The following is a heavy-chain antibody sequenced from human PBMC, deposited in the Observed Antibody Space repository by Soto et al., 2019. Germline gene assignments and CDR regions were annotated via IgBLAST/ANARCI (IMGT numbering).Heavy chain of an antibody. V-gene: IGHV3-13*01. CDR1: GFTFSNYD. Sequence: EVQLVESGGGLVQPGGSLRLSCAASGFTFSNYDMPWVRQVTGKVLEWVSTIGTAGDTYYPGSVKCRFTISRENAKNSVYLQMNSLRAEDTAVYYCARGRLISLYYFDYWGQGTLVTVSS. CDR3: ARGRLISLYYFDY. J-gene: IGHJ4*02. D-gene: IGHD2-15*01. CDR2: IGTAGDT.